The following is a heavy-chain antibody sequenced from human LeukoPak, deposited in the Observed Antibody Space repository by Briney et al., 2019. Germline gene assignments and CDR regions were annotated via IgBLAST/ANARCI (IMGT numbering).Heavy chain of an antibody. Sequence: GGSLRLSCAASGFTFSGSAMHWVRQASGKGLEWVGRIRSKANSYATAYGASVKGRFSISRDDSKNTAYLQMNSLKTEDTAVYYCASGVAVAGTFPFYYMDVWGKGTTVTISS. CDR3: ASGVAVAGTFPFYYMDV. D-gene: IGHD6-19*01. CDR1: GFTFSGSA. CDR2: IRSKANSYAT. V-gene: IGHV3-73*01. J-gene: IGHJ6*03.